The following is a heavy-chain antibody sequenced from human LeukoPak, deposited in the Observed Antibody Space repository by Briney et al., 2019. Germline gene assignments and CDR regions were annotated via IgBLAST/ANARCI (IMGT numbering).Heavy chain of an antibody. CDR2: INHSGST. CDR1: GGSFSTYY. CDR3: ARGRLQYHTNWFDP. V-gene: IGHV4-34*01. Sequence: SETLSLTCTVSGGSFSTYYWSWIRQPPGKGLEWIGEINHSGSTNYNPSLKSRVTISVDTSKNQFSLKLSSVTAADTAVYYCARGRLQYHTNWFDPWGQGTLVTVSS. D-gene: IGHD4-11*01. J-gene: IGHJ5*02.